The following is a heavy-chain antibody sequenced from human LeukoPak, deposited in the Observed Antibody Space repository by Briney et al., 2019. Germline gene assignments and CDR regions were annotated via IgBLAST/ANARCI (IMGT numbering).Heavy chain of an antibody. D-gene: IGHD4-11*01. J-gene: IGHJ4*02. CDR1: GYTLTELS. Sequence: GASVKVSCKVSGYTLTELSMHWVRQAPGKGLEWMGGFDPEDGETIYAQKFQGRVTMTEDTSTDTAYMELRSLRSGDTAVYYCARDRSDSSDYVLLDYWGQGTLVTVSS. CDR3: ARDRSDSSDYVLLDY. V-gene: IGHV1-24*01. CDR2: FDPEDGET.